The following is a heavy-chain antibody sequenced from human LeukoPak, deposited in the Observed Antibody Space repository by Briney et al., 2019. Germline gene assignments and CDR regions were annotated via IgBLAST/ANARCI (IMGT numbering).Heavy chain of an antibody. D-gene: IGHD4-17*01. CDR3: ARLTTVTTPDDY. CDR2: IIPIFGTA. CDR1: RGAFSTYA. V-gene: IGHV1-69*13. J-gene: IGHJ4*02. Sequence: SVKVSCKASRGAFSTYAINWVRQAPGQGLEWMGGIIPIFGTANYAQKFQGRVTITADESTSTAYMELSSLRSEDTAVYYCARLTTVTTPDDYWGQGTLVTVSS.